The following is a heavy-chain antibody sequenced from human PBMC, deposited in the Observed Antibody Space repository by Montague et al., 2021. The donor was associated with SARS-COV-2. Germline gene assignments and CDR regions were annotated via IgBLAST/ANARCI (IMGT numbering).Heavy chain of an antibody. V-gene: IGHV4-38-2*02. J-gene: IGHJ4*02. Sequence: SETLSLTCSVSNYFISSVYYWGWIRQSPGKGLEWIGSNYLHGNAYYNPSLNSRVTISLDTSNNQFSLRLTSVTTSDTAVYYCARGRVTRAGFDYWGQGIRVIVSS. CDR1: NYFISSVYY. CDR3: ARGRVTRAGFDY. CDR2: NYLHGNA. D-gene: IGHD2-21*02.